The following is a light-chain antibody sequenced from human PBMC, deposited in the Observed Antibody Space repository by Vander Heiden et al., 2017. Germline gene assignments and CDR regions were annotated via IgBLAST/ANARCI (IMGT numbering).Light chain of an antibody. J-gene: IGLJ3*02. Sequence: QSVLTQPPSASGTPGPRVTISRSGSSSNIGSNYVYWYQQLPGTAPKLLIYRNNQRPSGVPDRFSGSKSGTSASLAISGLRSEDEADYYCAAWDDSLSGWVFGGGTKLTVL. CDR2: RNN. V-gene: IGLV1-47*01. CDR3: AAWDDSLSGWV. CDR1: SSNIGSNY.